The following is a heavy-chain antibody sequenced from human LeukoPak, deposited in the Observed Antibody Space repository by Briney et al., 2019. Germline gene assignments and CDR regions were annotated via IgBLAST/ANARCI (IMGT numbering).Heavy chain of an antibody. CDR3: ARGSSGWYPDAFDI. CDR1: GFTVSSNY. J-gene: IGHJ3*02. CDR2: IYSGGST. Sequence: GRSLRLSCAASGFTVSSNYMSWVRQAPGKGLEWVSVIYSGGSTYYADSVKGRFTISRDNSKNTLYLQMNSLRAEDTAVYYCARGSSGWYPDAFDIWGQGTMVTVSS. V-gene: IGHV3-53*01. D-gene: IGHD6-19*01.